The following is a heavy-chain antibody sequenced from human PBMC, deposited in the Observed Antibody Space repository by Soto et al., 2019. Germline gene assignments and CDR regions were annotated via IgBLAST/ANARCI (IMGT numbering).Heavy chain of an antibody. D-gene: IGHD1-7*01. V-gene: IGHV4-4*02. CDR3: ARSNWNYVRTLDY. J-gene: IGHJ4*02. CDR2: IDHSGHT. Sequence: QVQIQESGPGLVKPSGTLSLACSVSSVSVSGSYRCAWVRQPPGKGLEWIGEIDHSGHTNYNPSLKSRVTMSLDNSKNQFSLNLRSVTAADTAVYYCARSNWNYVRTLDYWGQGTQVIVSS. CDR1: SVSVSGSYR.